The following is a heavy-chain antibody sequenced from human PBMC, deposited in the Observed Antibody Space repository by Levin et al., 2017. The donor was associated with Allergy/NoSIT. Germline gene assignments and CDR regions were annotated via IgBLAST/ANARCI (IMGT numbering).Heavy chain of an antibody. CDR2: ISWNSGSI. CDR3: AKAPYSSSSLMAEYFQH. D-gene: IGHD6-6*01. J-gene: IGHJ1*01. CDR1: GFTFDDYA. V-gene: IGHV3-9*01. Sequence: GGSLRLSCAASGFTFDDYAMHWVRQAPGKGLEWVSGISWNSGSIGYADSVKGRFTISRDNAKNSLYLQMNSLRAEDTALYYCAKAPYSSSSLMAEYFQHWGQGTLVTVSS.